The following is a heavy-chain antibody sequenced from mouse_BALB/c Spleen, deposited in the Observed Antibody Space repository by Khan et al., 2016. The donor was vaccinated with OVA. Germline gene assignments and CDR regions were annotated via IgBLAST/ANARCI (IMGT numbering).Heavy chain of an antibody. V-gene: IGHV1S137*01. J-gene: IGHJ3*01. D-gene: IGHD4-1*01. CDR1: GYTFTDYA. Sequence: QMQLEESGPEVVRPGVSVKISCKGSGYTFTDYAMHWVKQSHAKSLEWIGVISTYNGNTTYNQKFKGKATMTVDKSSSTAYMELARLTSEDSAIYSCARDWAAWFAYWGQGTLVTVSA. CDR2: ISTYNGNT. CDR3: ARDWAAWFAY.